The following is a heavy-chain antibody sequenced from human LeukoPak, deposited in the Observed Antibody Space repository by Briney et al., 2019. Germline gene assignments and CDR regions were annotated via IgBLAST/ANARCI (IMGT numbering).Heavy chain of an antibody. CDR2: FDPEDGET. CDR3: ARDKGYCSGGSCYSEFDY. Sequence: RASVKVSCKVSGYTLTELSMHWVRQAPGKGLEWMGGFDPEDGETIYAQKFQGRVTMTEDTSTDTAYMELRSLRSDDTAVYYCARDKGYCSGGSCYSEFDYWGQGTLVTVSS. V-gene: IGHV1-24*01. J-gene: IGHJ4*02. D-gene: IGHD2-15*01. CDR1: GYTLTELS.